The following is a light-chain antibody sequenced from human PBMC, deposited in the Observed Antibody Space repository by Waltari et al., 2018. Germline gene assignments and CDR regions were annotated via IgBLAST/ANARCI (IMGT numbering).Light chain of an antibody. Sequence: EIVLTQSPATLSLSPGERATPSCRASQSVSSNFAWYQQKPGQAPRLLLYDASNRATGIPARFSGSGSGTDFTLTISSLEPEDFAVYYCQQRSNWPPITFGQGTRLEIK. CDR3: QQRSNWPPIT. CDR2: DAS. V-gene: IGKV3-11*01. J-gene: IGKJ5*01. CDR1: QSVSSN.